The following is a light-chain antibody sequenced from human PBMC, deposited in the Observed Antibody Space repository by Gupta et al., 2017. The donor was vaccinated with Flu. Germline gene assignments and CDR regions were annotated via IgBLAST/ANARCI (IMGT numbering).Light chain of an antibody. J-gene: IGLJ2*01. V-gene: IGLV3-21*03. CDR2: DDT. Sequence: YVLTQPPSVSVAPGKTATIAGEGSNIEAKGVHWYQQKTGQAPVLVLYDDTDRHSGIPERFSGSNYGNTATVTISTVEAGDEADYYCHVWDVSSDHVVFGGGTKLTVL. CDR1: NIEAKG. CDR3: HVWDVSSDHVV.